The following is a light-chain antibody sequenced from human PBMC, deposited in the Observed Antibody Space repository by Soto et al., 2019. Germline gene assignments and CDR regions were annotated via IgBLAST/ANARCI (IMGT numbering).Light chain of an antibody. CDR1: ETVSSY. CDR2: GAS. Sequence: EIVMTQSPATLSVSPGEGATLSCRASETVSSYLLWYHQKPGQAPRLLIYGASTRATGIPARLSGSGSGTEFTLTISSLQSEDFAVYYCQQYNNWPPITFGQGTRLETK. CDR3: QQYNNWPPIT. J-gene: IGKJ5*01. V-gene: IGKV3-15*01.